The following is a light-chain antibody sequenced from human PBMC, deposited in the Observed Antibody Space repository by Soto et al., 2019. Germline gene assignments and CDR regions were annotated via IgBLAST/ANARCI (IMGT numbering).Light chain of an antibody. J-gene: IGKJ4*01. V-gene: IGKV3D-20*01. CDR2: DAS. CDR1: QTISNNF. Sequence: EIVLTQSPATLSLSPGERATLSCGASQTISNNFLARYQQRPGLAPRLLIYDASNRAAGIPDRFSGSGSGTDFTLTISRLEPEDFAVYYCQQFDTLITFGGGTKVEI. CDR3: QQFDTLIT.